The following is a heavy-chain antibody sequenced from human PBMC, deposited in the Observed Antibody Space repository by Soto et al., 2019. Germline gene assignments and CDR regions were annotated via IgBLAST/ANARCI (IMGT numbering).Heavy chain of an antibody. V-gene: IGHV3-21*01. J-gene: IGHJ4*02. D-gene: IGHD2-21*02. CDR2: ISSSSSYI. CDR1: GFTFSSYS. CDR3: ARAYGGNSDYFDY. Sequence: GGSLRLSCAASGFTFSSYSMNWVRQAPGKGLEWVSSISSSSSYIYYADSVKGRFTISRDNAKNSLYLQMNSLRAEDTAVYYCARAYGGNSDYFDYWGQGSLVTVSS.